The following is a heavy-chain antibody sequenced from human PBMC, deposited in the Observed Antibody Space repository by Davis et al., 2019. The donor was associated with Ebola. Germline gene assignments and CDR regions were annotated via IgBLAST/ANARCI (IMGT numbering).Heavy chain of an antibody. V-gene: IGHV1-18*01. CDR2: ISAYTGNT. CDR1: GYTFSSYG. Sequence: ASVKVSCKASGYTFSSYGISWVRQAPGQGLEWMAWISAYTGNTNYAQKLQGRVTITRDTSASTAYMELSSLRSEDTAAYYCARISGYDPDYWGQGTLVTVSS. D-gene: IGHD5-12*01. CDR3: ARISGYDPDY. J-gene: IGHJ4*02.